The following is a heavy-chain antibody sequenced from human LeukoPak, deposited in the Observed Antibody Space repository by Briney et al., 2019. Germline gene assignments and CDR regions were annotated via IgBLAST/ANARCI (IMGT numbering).Heavy chain of an antibody. CDR2: MNPNSGNT. D-gene: IGHD3-3*01. CDR3: ARGKTRITIFGVVIYYYGIDV. V-gene: IGHV1-8*01. J-gene: IGHJ6*02. CDR1: GYTFTSYD. Sequence: ASVKVSCKASGYTFTSYDINWVRQATGQGLEWMGWMNPNSGNTGYAQKFQGRVTMTRNTSISTAYMELSSLRSEDTAVYYCARGKTRITIFGVVIYYYGIDVWGQGTTVTVSS.